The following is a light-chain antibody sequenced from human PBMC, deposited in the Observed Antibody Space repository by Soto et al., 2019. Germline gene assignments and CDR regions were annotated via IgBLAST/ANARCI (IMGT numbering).Light chain of an antibody. CDR1: QGISNY. CDR2: TAS. V-gene: IGKV1-12*01. J-gene: IGKJ4*01. Sequence: DIQMTQSPSSVSVSVGDRVTITCRASQGISNYLAWYQHKPGKAPNLLIYTASILHSGVPSRFSGSGSGTDFTLTISNLQPEDFATYYCQQADSFPLTLGGGTKVEIK. CDR3: QQADSFPLT.